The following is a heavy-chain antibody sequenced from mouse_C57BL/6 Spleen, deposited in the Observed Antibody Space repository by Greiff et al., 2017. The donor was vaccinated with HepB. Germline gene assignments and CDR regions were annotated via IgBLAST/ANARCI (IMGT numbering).Heavy chain of an antibody. J-gene: IGHJ1*03. CDR3: TTNYYGSSYDWYFDV. CDR1: GFNIKDDY. D-gene: IGHD1-1*01. V-gene: IGHV14-4*01. Sequence: VQLQQSGAELVRPGASVKLSCTASGFNIKDDYMHWVKQRPEQGLEWIGWIDPENGDTEDASKFQGKATITADTSSNTAYLQLSSLTSEDTAVYYCTTNYYGSSYDWYFDVWGTGTTVTVSS. CDR2: IDPENGDT.